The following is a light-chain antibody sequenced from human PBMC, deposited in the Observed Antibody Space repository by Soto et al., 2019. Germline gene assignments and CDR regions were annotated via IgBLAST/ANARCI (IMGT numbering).Light chain of an antibody. J-gene: IGKJ2*01. Sequence: EIVLTQSPGTLSLSPGERATLSCRASESVNRNYVAWYQQSHGQAPRLLVYGASRATGIPDRFSGSRSGTDFTLTISRLEPEDFAVYYCQQYGGSPPSTFGQGTKLEIK. CDR1: ESVNRNY. CDR3: QQYGGSPPST. V-gene: IGKV3-20*01. CDR2: GAS.